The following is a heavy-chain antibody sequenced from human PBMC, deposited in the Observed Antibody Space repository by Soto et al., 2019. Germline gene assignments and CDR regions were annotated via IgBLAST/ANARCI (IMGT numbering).Heavy chain of an antibody. Sequence: QVQLVQSGAEVKKPGASVKVSCKASGYTFTSYGISWVRQTPGQGLEWMGWISAYNGNTNYAQKLQGRVTMTTDTSTSTAYMELRSLRSDDTAVYYCARDQDPLVRGVGGMDVWGQGTTVTVSS. V-gene: IGHV1-18*01. J-gene: IGHJ6*02. CDR2: ISAYNGNT. CDR3: ARDQDPLVRGVGGMDV. D-gene: IGHD3-10*01. CDR1: GYTFTSYG.